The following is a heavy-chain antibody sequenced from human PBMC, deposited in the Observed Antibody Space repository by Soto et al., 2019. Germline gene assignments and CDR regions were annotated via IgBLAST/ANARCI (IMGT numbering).Heavy chain of an antibody. V-gene: IGHV3-33*01. Sequence: QVQLVESGGGVVQPGRSLRLSCEASGLIFSGHGMHWVRQAPGKGLQWVAVIRYDGSNIYYADSVKGRFTISRDNSKNTLYXXXXXXRXXXXXXXXXXXXXXXXTTFFGYFDYWGQGALVTVSS. CDR2: IRYDGSNI. CDR3: XXXXXXXTTFFGYFDY. J-gene: IGHJ4*02. D-gene: IGHD3-16*01. CDR1: GLIFSGHG.